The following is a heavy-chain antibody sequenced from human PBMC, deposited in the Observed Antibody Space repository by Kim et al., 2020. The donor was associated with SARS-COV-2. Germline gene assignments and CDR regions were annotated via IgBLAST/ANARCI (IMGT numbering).Heavy chain of an antibody. Sequence: GGSLRLSCAASGFTVSSNYMSWVRQAPGKGLEWVSVIYSGGSTYYADSVKGRFTISRDNSKNTLYLQMNSLRAEDTAVYYCARWAVLLGYEIVGATLDAFDIWGQGTMVTVSS. CDR2: IYSGGST. D-gene: IGHD1-26*01. J-gene: IGHJ3*02. V-gene: IGHV3-53*01. CDR3: ARWAVLLGYEIVGATLDAFDI. CDR1: GFTVSSNY.